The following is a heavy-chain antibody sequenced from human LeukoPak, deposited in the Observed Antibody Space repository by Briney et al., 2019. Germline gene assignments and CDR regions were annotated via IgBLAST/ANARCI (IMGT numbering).Heavy chain of an antibody. CDR2: ISTSSSFI. CDR1: GFPFSSYG. CDR3: TRYPIAASGSGGNWFDP. V-gene: IGHV3-21*01. Sequence: GGSLRLSCTASGFPFSSYGMNWVRRAPGKGLEWLSSISTSSSFIKYADSVKGRFTISRDNARNSLHLRMSSLRVEDTAVYYCTRYPIAASGSGGNWFDPWGQGTLVTVSS. D-gene: IGHD6-13*01. J-gene: IGHJ5*02.